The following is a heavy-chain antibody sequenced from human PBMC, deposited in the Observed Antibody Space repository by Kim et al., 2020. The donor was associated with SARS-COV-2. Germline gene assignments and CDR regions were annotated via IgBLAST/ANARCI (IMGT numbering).Heavy chain of an antibody. Sequence: AGSLRLSCAASGFTFSSYSMNWVRQAPAKGLEWVSYISSSNSTIYYADSVKDRFPSSRDNAKNSLYLQMNSLSDEDTAVYYCARDTVTPSNYYYYGMDVWGQGNTVTGS. V-gene: IGHV3-48*02. CDR2: ISSSNSTI. CDR3: ARDTVTPSNYYYYGMDV. D-gene: IGHD4-4*01. CDR1: GFTFSSYS. J-gene: IGHJ6*02.